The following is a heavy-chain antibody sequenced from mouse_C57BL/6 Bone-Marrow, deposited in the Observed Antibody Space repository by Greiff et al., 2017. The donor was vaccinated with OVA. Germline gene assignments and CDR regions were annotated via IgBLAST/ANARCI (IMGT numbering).Heavy chain of an antibody. J-gene: IGHJ1*03. D-gene: IGHD2-5*01. CDR3: ARGGPTRETTWYFDV. V-gene: IGHV5-4*03. Sequence: EVMLVESGGGLVKPGGSLKLSCAASGFTFSSYAMSWVRQTPEKRLEWVATISDGGSYTYYPDNVKGRFTISRDNAKNNLYLQMSHLKSGDTAMYYCARGGPTRETTWYFDVWGTGTTVTVSA. CDR2: ISDGGSYT. CDR1: GFTFSSYA.